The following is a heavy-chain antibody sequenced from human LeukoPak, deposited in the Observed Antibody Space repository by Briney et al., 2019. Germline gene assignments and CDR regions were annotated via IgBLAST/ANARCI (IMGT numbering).Heavy chain of an antibody. D-gene: IGHD6-6*01. Sequence: PGGSLRLSCAASGFTFSSYAMSWVRQAPGKGLEWVSFTTGSSSYIYYTDSVKGRFTISRDNAKNSLFLQMNSLRDEDTAVYYCASGFSSSPYFDYWGQGTLVTVSS. J-gene: IGHJ4*02. V-gene: IGHV3-21*01. CDR2: TTGSSSYI. CDR1: GFTFSSYA. CDR3: ASGFSSSPYFDY.